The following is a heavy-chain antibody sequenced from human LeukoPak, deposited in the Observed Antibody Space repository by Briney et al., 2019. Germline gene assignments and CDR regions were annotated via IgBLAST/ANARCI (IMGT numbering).Heavy chain of an antibody. D-gene: IGHD2-15*01. CDR1: GFTFSSYW. V-gene: IGHV3-7*01. CDR3: ARDPVVVVVAATAPEYYMDV. Sequence: PGGSLILSCAASGFTFSSYWMSWVRQAPGKGLEWVANIKQDGSEKYYVDSVKGRFTISRDNAKNSLYLQMNSLRAEDTAVYYCARDPVVVVVAATAPEYYMDVWGKGTTVTVSS. J-gene: IGHJ6*03. CDR2: IKQDGSEK.